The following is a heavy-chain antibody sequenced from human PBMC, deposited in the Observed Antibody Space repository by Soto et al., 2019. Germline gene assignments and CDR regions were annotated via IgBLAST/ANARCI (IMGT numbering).Heavy chain of an antibody. V-gene: IGHV1-46*03. Sequence: ASVKVSCKASGYTFTSYYMHWVRQAPGQGLEGMGIINPSGGSTSYAQKFQGRVTMTRDTSTSTVYMELSSLRSEDTAVYYCARAKGYCSGGSCHENSLPNDAFDIWGQGTMVTVSS. D-gene: IGHD2-15*01. J-gene: IGHJ3*02. CDR3: ARAKGYCSGGSCHENSLPNDAFDI. CDR2: INPSGGST. CDR1: GYTFTSYY.